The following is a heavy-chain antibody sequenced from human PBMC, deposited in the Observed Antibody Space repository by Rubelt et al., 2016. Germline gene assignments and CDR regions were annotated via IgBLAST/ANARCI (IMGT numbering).Heavy chain of an antibody. CDR3: ARCPNYYGSGSYCPFDY. D-gene: IGHD3-10*01. J-gene: IGHJ4*02. CDR2: INHSGST. CDR1: GGSFSGYY. V-gene: IGHV4-34*01. Sequence: QVQLQQWGAGLLKPSETLSLTCAVYGGSFSGYYWSWIRQPPGKGLEWIGEINHSGSTYYNPSLKSRVTISVDTSKTRFSLKLSSVTAADTAVYYCARCPNYYGSGSYCPFDYWGQGTLVTVSS.